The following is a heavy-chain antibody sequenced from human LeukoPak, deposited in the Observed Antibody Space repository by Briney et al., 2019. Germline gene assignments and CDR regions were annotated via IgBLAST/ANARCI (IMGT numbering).Heavy chain of an antibody. D-gene: IGHD6-13*01. Sequence: GGSLRLSCAASGFTFSSYAMMWVRQAPGKGLEWVSTVSGGGGGTYYADSVKGRFTISRDNSKNTLYLQTNSLRGEDTAVYYCAKGAAAGQVDWFDPWGQGTLVTVSS. CDR1: GFTFSSYA. J-gene: IGHJ5*02. CDR2: VSGGGGGT. CDR3: AKGAAAGQVDWFDP. V-gene: IGHV3-23*01.